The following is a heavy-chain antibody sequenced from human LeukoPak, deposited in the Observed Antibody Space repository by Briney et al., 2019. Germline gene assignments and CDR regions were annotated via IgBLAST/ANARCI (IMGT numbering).Heavy chain of an antibody. CDR2: INHSGST. V-gene: IGHV4-34*09. D-gene: IGHD1-26*01. Sequence: SETLSLTCAVYGGSFSGDYWSWIRQPPGKGLEWIGEINHSGSTYYNPSLKSRVTISVDTSKNQFSLKLSSVTAADTAVYYCARGGYGGSYQNYFDYWGQGTLVTVSS. CDR3: ARGGYGGSYQNYFDY. CDR1: GGSFSGDY. J-gene: IGHJ4*02.